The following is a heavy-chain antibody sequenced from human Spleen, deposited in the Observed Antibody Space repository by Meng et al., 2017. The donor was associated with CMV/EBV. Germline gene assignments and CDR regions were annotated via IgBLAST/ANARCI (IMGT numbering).Heavy chain of an antibody. CDR2: INPNSGGT. CDR3: ARDRVASSSWFPPYYYDYGMDV. Sequence: ASVKVSCKASGYTFTGYYMHWVRQAPGQGLEWMGWINPNSGGTNYAQKFQGRVTMTRDTPISTAYMELSRLRSDDTAVYYCARDRVASSSWFPPYYYDYGMDVWGQGTTVTVSS. D-gene: IGHD6-13*01. J-gene: IGHJ6*02. V-gene: IGHV1-2*02. CDR1: GYTFTGYY.